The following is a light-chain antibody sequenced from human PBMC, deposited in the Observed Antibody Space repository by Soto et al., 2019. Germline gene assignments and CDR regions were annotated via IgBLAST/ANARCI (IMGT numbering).Light chain of an antibody. CDR3: SSYTSSSTGV. CDR2: EVN. CDR1: SSDVGGYNY. J-gene: IGLJ1*01. V-gene: IGLV2-14*01. Sequence: SVLTQPRSGSGSPGQSVTISCPGTSSDVGGYNYVSWYQQHPGKAPKLMIYEVNYRPSGVSNRFSGSKSGNTASLTISGLQAEDEADYYCSSYTSSSTGVFGTGTKVTVL.